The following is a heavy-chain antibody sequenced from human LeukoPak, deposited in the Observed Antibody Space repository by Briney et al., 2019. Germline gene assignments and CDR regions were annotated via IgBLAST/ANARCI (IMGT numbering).Heavy chain of an antibody. CDR3: AKDHRYGHPRFKGPYYFDY. J-gene: IGHJ4*02. CDR2: ISGSGGST. CDR1: GFTFSSYG. D-gene: IGHD4-17*01. Sequence: PGGSLRLSCAASGFTFSSYGMSWVRQAPGKGLEWVSAISGSGGSTYYADSVKGRFTISRDNSKNTLYLQMNSLRAEDTAVYYCAKDHRYGHPRFKGPYYFDYWGQGTLVTVSS. V-gene: IGHV3-23*01.